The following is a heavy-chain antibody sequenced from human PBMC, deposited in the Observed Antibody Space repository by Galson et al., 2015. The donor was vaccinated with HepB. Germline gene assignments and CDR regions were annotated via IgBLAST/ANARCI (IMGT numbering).Heavy chain of an antibody. CDR1: GFTFSSYW. Sequence: SLRLSCAASGFTFSSYWMSWVRQAPGKGLEWVANIKQDGSEKYYVDSVKGRFTISRDNAKNSLYLQMNSLRAEDTAVYYCASLARSSSWFAIFDYWGQGTLVTVSS. D-gene: IGHD6-13*01. J-gene: IGHJ4*02. CDR2: IKQDGSEK. V-gene: IGHV3-7*03. CDR3: ASLARSSSWFAIFDY.